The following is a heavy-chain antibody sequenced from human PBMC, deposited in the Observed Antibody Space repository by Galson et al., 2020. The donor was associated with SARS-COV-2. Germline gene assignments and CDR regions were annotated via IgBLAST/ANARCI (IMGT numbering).Heavy chain of an antibody. CDR1: GFTFNSYD. D-gene: IGHD3-22*01. J-gene: IGHJ4*02. CDR3: VRDDGISGFYPPFDY. V-gene: IGHV3-30*04. CDR2: IPFDKTEQ. Sequence: GESLKISCAASGFTFNSYDLHWVRQAPGKGLEWVAVIPFDKTEQYYAASVKGRFIVSRDNSENTLYLHMDSLRPEDTAMYFCVRDDGISGFYPPFDYWGQGALVTVSS.